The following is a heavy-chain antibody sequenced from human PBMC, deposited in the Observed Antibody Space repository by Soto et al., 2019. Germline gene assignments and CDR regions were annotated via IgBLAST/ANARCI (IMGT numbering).Heavy chain of an antibody. V-gene: IGHV3-33*01. CDR3: AREVTMVRGVVYYYDGMDV. D-gene: IGHD3-10*01. CDR2: IWYDGSNK. J-gene: IGHJ6*04. Sequence: QVQLVESGGGVVQPGRSLRLSCAASGFTFSSYGMHWVRQAPGKGLEWVAVIWYDGSNKYYADSVKGRFTISRDNSKNTLYLQMNSLRAEDTAVYYCAREVTMVRGVVYYYDGMDVWGEGTKVTVSS. CDR1: GFTFSSYG.